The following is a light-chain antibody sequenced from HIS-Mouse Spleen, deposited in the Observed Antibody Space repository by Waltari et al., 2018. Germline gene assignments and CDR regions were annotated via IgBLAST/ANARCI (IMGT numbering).Light chain of an antibody. V-gene: IGLV3-10*01. Sequence: SYELPPPPSVSVSPGQTARITCSGDALPKTYAYWYQQKSGQAPVLVIYEDSKRPSGIPERFSGSSSGTMATLTISGAQVEDEADYYCYSTDSSGNHRVFGGGTKLTVL. CDR2: EDS. CDR1: ALPKTY. J-gene: IGLJ2*01. CDR3: YSTDSSGNHRV.